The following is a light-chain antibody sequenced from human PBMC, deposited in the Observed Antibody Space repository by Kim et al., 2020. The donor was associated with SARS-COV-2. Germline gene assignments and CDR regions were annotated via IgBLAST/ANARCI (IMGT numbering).Light chain of an antibody. V-gene: IGLV6-57*02. CDR3: QSYDSSNVV. Sequence: GKTVTISCTGSSGSIASSYVQWYQQRPGSVPTIVIYEDNQRPSGVPDRFSGSIDSSSNSAFLTISGLKTEDEADYYCQSYDSSNVVFGGGTQLTVL. CDR1: SGSIASSY. CDR2: EDN. J-gene: IGLJ2*01.